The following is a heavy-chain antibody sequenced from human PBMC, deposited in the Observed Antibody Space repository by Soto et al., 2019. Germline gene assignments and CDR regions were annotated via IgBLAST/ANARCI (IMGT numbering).Heavy chain of an antibody. CDR1: GFTFSSYA. CDR2: ISYDGSNK. J-gene: IGHJ4*02. V-gene: IGHV3-30-3*01. CDR3: ASLPRDYYDSSLDY. D-gene: IGHD3-22*01. Sequence: GGSLRLSXAASGFTFSSYAMHWVRQAPGKGLEWVAVISYDGSNKYYADSVKGRFTISRDNSKNTLYLQMNSLRAEDTAVYYCASLPRDYYDSSLDYWGQGTLVTVSS.